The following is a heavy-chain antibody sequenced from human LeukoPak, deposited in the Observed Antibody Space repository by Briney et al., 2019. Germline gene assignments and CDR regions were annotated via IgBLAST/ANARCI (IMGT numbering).Heavy chain of an antibody. CDR3: ARDHLDSYYYDSSGFS. CDR1: GGSISSGSYY. D-gene: IGHD3-22*01. CDR2: IYTSGST. V-gene: IGHV4-61*02. Sequence: SQTLSLTCTVSGGSISSGSYYWSWIRQPAGKGLEWIGRIYTSGSTNYNPSLKSRVTISVDTSKNQFSLELSSVTAADTAVYYCARDHLDSYYYDSSGFSWGQGTLVTVSS. J-gene: IGHJ4*02.